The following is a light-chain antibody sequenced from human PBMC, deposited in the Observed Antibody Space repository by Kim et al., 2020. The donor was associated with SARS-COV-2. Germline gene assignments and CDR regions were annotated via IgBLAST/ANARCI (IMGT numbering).Light chain of an antibody. CDR2: GAS. J-gene: IGKJ2*01. CDR1: QSVRSN. Sequence: SPGERATLSCRASQSVRSNLAWYQQKPGQAPRLLIHGASTRAAGIPARFSGSGSGTEFTLTISSLQSEDFVVYYCQQYNNWPPMYTFGQGTKLEI. CDR3: QQYNNWPPMYT. V-gene: IGKV3-15*01.